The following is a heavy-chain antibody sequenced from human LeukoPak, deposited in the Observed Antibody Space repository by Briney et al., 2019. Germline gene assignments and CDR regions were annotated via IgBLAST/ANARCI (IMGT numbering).Heavy chain of an antibody. CDR1: GYTFTSYD. D-gene: IGHD2-2*01. Sequence: VASVKVSCKASGYTFTSYDINWVRQATGQGLEWMGWMNPNSGNTGYARKFQGRVTMTRNTSISTAYMELSSLRSEDTAVYYCARVPGRDIVVVPADDAFDIWGQGTMVTVSS. CDR2: MNPNSGNT. V-gene: IGHV1-8*01. J-gene: IGHJ3*02. CDR3: ARVPGRDIVVVPADDAFDI.